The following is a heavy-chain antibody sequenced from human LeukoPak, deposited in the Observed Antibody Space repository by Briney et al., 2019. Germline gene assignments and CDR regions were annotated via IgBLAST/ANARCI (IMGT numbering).Heavy chain of an antibody. CDR1: GFTFSSYA. CDR3: AKHDTFSSVPMDV. D-gene: IGHD3-22*01. Sequence: HPVGSLRLSCAASGFTFSSYAITWVRQAPGKGLEWVSALSGGGGNTYYAGFVKGRFTISRDNTKSTLSLQTNSLRAEDTAVYYCAKHDTFSSVPMDVWGKGTTLPVSS. V-gene: IGHV3-23*01. J-gene: IGHJ6*03. CDR2: LSGGGGNT.